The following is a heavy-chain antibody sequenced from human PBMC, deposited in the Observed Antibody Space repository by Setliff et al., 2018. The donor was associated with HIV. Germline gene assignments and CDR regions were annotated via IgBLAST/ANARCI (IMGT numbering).Heavy chain of an antibody. V-gene: IGHV3-48*01. J-gene: IGHJ4*02. CDR1: GFTFSSHS. D-gene: IGHD3-22*01. CDR3: ARESYYDRSGYYVPLDY. CDR2: ISGSGSTI. Sequence: GSLRLSCAASGFTFSSHSMNWVRQAPGKGLEWITYISGSGSTIYYADSVKGRFTISRDNAKNSLYLQMNSLRAEDTAVYYCARESYYDRSGYYVPLDYWGQGTLVTVSS.